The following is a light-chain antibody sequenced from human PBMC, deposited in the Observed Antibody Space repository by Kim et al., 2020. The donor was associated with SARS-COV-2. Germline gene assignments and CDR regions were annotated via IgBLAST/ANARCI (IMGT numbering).Light chain of an antibody. V-gene: IGKV3-20*01. CDR2: AAA. CDR3: QQYGSWPLT. J-gene: IGKJ4*01. Sequence: GERATPSCRASQSSRSNILAWYQQKPGQAPRLLIFAAASRATGIPDRFSGSGSGTDFTLTIGRLEAEDFAVYYCQQYGSWPLTFGGGTKVDIK. CDR1: QSSRSNI.